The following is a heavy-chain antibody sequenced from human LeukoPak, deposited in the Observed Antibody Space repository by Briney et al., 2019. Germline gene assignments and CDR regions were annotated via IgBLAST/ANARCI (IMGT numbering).Heavy chain of an antibody. CDR3: ARVGMITFGGVIVIREFDP. CDR1: GGSISSGGYY. CDR2: IYYSGST. D-gene: IGHD3-16*02. J-gene: IGHJ5*02. V-gene: IGHV4-31*03. Sequence: PSQTLSLTCTVSGGSISSGGYYWSCIRQHPGKGLEWIGYIYYSGSTYYNPSLKSRVTISVDTSKNQFSLKLSSVTAADTAVYYCARVGMITFGGVIVIREFDPWGQGTLVTVSS.